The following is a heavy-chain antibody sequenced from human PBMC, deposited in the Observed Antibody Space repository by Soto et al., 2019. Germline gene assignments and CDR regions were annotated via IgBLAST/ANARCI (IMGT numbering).Heavy chain of an antibody. Sequence: PSETLSLTCTVSGGSISSSSYYWGWIRQPPWKGLEWIGSIYYSGSTYYNPSLKSRVTISVDTPKNQFSLKLSSVTAADTAVYYCARPYSSGWPPHNWFDPWGQGXLVTVYS. CDR2: IYYSGST. V-gene: IGHV4-39*01. CDR3: ARPYSSGWPPHNWFDP. CDR1: GGSISSSSYY. J-gene: IGHJ5*02. D-gene: IGHD6-19*01.